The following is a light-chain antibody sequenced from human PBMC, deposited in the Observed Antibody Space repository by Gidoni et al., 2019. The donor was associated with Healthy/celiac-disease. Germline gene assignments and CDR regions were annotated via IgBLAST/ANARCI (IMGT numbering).Light chain of an antibody. V-gene: IGLV1-44*01. CDR2: SNN. CDR3: AAWDDSLNVV. Sequence: QSVLTHPPSASGPPGQRVTISCSGSSSNIGSNTVNWYQQLPGTAPKLLIYSNNQRPSGVPDRFSGSKSGTSASLAISGLQSEDEADYYCAAWDDSLNVVFGGGTKLTVL. J-gene: IGLJ2*01. CDR1: SSNIGSNT.